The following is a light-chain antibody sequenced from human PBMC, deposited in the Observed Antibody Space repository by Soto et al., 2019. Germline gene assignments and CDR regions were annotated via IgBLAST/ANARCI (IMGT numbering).Light chain of an antibody. V-gene: IGLV2-23*03. CDR2: EGS. Sequence: QSALTQPASVSGSPGQSITISCTGTSSDVGSYNVVSWYQQHPGKAPKLIIYEGSKRPSGVSNRFSGSKSGNTASLTISGLHAEDEADYYCCSYVSSSTFWVFGGGTQLTVL. CDR1: SSDVGSYNV. J-gene: IGLJ3*02. CDR3: CSYVSSSTFWV.